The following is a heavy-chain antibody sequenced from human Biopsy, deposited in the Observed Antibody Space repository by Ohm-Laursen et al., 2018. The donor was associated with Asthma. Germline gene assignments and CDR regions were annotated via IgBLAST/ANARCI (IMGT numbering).Heavy chain of an antibody. D-gene: IGHD7-27*01. CDR3: ARHWDWGSFFDY. CDR1: GGSMSSSSYY. CDR2: ISYTGSA. V-gene: IGHV4-39*01. J-gene: IGHJ4*02. Sequence: SETLSLTCTVSGGSMSSSSYYWGWIRQPPGKGLEWMGSISYTGSAYHNPSLKSRVTISEDTSKNHFSLKLSSVTAADTAVYCCARHWDWGSFFDYWGQGTPVTASS.